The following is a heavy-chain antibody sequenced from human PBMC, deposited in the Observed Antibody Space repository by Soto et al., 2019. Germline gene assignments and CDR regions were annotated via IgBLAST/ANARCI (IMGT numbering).Heavy chain of an antibody. Sequence: ASVKVSCKASGYTFTGYYMHWVRQAPGQGLEWMGWINPNSGGTNYAQKFQGRVTMTRDTSISTAYMELSRLRSDDTAVYYCARDFGGYGDGGGNWFDPWVQGTLVTVSS. V-gene: IGHV1-2*02. J-gene: IGHJ5*02. CDR1: GYTFTGYY. D-gene: IGHD4-17*01. CDR3: ARDFGGYGDGGGNWFDP. CDR2: INPNSGGT.